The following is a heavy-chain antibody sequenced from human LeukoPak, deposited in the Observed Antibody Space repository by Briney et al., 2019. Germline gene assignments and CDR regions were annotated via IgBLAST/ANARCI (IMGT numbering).Heavy chain of an antibody. V-gene: IGHV4-4*07. Sequence: SETLSLTCTVSGGSISSYYWSWIRQPAGKGLEWIGRIYTSGSTNYNPSLKSRVTMSVDTSKNQFSLKLSSVTAADTAVYYCARDRKSYCSSTSCYVFYSWFDPWGQGTLVTVSS. CDR1: GGSISSYY. D-gene: IGHD2-2*01. CDR3: ARDRKSYCSSTSCYVFYSWFDP. J-gene: IGHJ5*02. CDR2: IYTSGST.